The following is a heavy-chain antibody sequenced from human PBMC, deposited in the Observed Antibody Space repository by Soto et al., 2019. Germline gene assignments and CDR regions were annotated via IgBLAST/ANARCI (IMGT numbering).Heavy chain of an antibody. V-gene: IGHV5-51*01. D-gene: IGHD3-22*01. Sequence: GGSWKISCRTFGYRFPLYWFAGVRQMPGKGLEWMGIIFPSDSDTRYSPSFQGQATISADRSTSTVFLQWASLKASDTAVYFCARKDKSGYFNWFDPWGQGTLVTVSS. J-gene: IGHJ5*02. CDR2: IFPSDSDT. CDR3: ARKDKSGYFNWFDP. CDR1: GYRFPLYW.